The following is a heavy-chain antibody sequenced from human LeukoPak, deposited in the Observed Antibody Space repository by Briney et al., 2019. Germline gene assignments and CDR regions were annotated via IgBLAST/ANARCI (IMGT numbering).Heavy chain of an antibody. CDR3: ARGSPGY. Sequence: PGGSLRLSCAASGFTFSNYEMNWVRQAPGKGLEWVSYITSSGNTIYYANSVKGRFTISRDNAKNSLYLQMNSLRAEDTAVYYCARGSPGYWGQGTRVTVSS. J-gene: IGHJ4*02. CDR1: GFTFSNYE. V-gene: IGHV3-48*03. CDR2: ITSSGNTI.